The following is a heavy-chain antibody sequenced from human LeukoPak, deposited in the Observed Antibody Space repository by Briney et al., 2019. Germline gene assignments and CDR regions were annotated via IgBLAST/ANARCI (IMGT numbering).Heavy chain of an antibody. Sequence: KPSETLSLTCTVSGGSISSGGYYWSWIRQHPGNGLEWIGYIYYSVSTYYNPSLKSRVTISVDMSKKQFSLKLSSLTAADPVLYYCARERGSGSYYTHAFDIWGQGTMVTVSS. J-gene: IGHJ3*02. CDR2: IYYSVST. D-gene: IGHD3-10*01. CDR1: GGSISSGGYY. CDR3: ARERGSGSYYTHAFDI. V-gene: IGHV4-31*03.